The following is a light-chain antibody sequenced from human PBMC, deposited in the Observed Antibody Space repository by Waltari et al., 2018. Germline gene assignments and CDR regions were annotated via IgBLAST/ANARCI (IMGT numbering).Light chain of an antibody. Sequence: DIQMTQSPSTLSASVGDRVTISCRASQSVGTWLAWYQQKPGKAPKLLIYMASSLESGVPSGFSGSGSGTEFTLTISSLQPDDFATDSCQQYSSFSTFGQGTKVDI. CDR1: QSVGTW. CDR2: MAS. CDR3: QQYSSFST. J-gene: IGKJ2*01. V-gene: IGKV1-5*03.